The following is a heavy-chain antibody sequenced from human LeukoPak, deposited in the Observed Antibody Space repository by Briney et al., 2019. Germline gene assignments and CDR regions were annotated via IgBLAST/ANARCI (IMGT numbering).Heavy chain of an antibody. CDR3: ARYFHDYSNYNYFDY. Sequence: SETLSLTCNVSGASIFNYYWSWIRQAPGKGLEWIGYVHHSGRTNSNPSLGSRVTISVDTSKNQFSLKLSSVTAADTAVYYCARYFHDYSNYNYFDYWGQGTLVTVSS. J-gene: IGHJ4*02. CDR1: GASIFNYY. D-gene: IGHD4-11*01. CDR2: VHHSGRT. V-gene: IGHV4-4*08.